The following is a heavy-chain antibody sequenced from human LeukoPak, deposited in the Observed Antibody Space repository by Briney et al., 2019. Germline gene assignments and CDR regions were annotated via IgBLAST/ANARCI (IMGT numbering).Heavy chain of an antibody. Sequence: GGSLRLSCAASGFTFSSYGMHWVRQAPGKGLEWVAVIWYDGSNKYYADSVKGRFTISRDNSKNTLYLQMNSLRAEDTAVYYCARCKGGSCYRWFDPWGQGTLVTVSS. CDR2: IWYDGSNK. J-gene: IGHJ5*02. V-gene: IGHV3-33*01. D-gene: IGHD2-15*01. CDR3: ARCKGGSCYRWFDP. CDR1: GFTFSSYG.